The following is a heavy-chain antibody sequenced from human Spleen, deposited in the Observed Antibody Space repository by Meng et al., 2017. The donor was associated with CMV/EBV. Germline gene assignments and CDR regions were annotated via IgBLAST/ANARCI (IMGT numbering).Heavy chain of an antibody. Sequence: SETLSLTCIVSGGSISSHHWSWIRQPPGKGLEWIGYVFDSGSTNYNPALKSRATISGDTSKNQFSLRLRSVTAADTAVYYCARGALKKYSSSRNYYYYGMDVWGQGTTVTVSS. J-gene: IGHJ6*02. CDR1: GGSISSHH. CDR2: VFDSGST. V-gene: IGHV4-59*11. D-gene: IGHD6-13*01. CDR3: ARGALKKYSSSRNYYYYGMDV.